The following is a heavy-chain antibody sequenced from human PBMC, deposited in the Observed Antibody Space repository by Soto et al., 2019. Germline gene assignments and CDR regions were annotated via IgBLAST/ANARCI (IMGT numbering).Heavy chain of an antibody. V-gene: IGHV4-34*01. Sequence: SETLSLTCAVYGGSFIGYYWTWIRQPPGKGLEWIGYIYYSGSTYYNPSLKSRVTISVDTSKNQFSLKLTSVTAADTAVYYCARDKITGLFDYWGQGTLVTVSS. CDR2: IYYSGST. CDR1: GGSFIGYY. D-gene: IGHD2-8*02. J-gene: IGHJ4*02. CDR3: ARDKITGLFDY.